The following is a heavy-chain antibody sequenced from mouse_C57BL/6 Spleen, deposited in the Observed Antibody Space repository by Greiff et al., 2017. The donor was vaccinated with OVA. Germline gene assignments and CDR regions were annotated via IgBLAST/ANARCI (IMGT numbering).Heavy chain of an antibody. CDR3: ARSYPYAMDY. J-gene: IGHJ4*01. V-gene: IGHV8-12*01. CDR2: IYWDDDK. CDR1: GFSLSTSGMG. Sequence: QVTLKESGPGILQSSQTLSLTCSFSGFSLSTSGMGVSWIRQPSGKGLEWLAHIYWDDDKRYNPSLKSRLTISKDTSRNQVFLKITSVDTADTATYYCARSYPYAMDYWGQGTSVTVSS.